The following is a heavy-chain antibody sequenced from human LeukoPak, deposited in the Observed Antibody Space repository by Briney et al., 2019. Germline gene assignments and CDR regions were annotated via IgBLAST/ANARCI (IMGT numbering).Heavy chain of an antibody. CDR3: ARSYDSSGYYVDY. V-gene: IGHV4-59*01. Sequence: SETLSLTCTVSGGSISSYYWSWIRQPPGKGLEWIGYIYYSGSANYNPSLKSRVTISVDTSKNQFSLKLGSVTAADTAVYYCARSYDSSGYYVDYWGQGTLVTVSS. J-gene: IGHJ4*02. D-gene: IGHD3-22*01. CDR1: GGSISSYY. CDR2: IYYSGSA.